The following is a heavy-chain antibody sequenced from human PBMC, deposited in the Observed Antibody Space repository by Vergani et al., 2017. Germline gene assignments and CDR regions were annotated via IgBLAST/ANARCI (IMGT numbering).Heavy chain of an antibody. Sequence: QVQLVQSGAEVKKPGASVQVSCKASGYTFTSYYMHWGRQAPGQGLGGMGIINPSGGSTSYAQKFQGRVTMTRDTSTSTVYMALSSLRSEDTAVYYCARDRGGSTCADYWGQGTLVTVAS. D-gene: IGHD6-13*01. CDR1: GYTFTSYY. CDR2: INPSGGST. J-gene: IGHJ4*02. V-gene: IGHV1-46*01. CDR3: ARDRGGSTCADY.